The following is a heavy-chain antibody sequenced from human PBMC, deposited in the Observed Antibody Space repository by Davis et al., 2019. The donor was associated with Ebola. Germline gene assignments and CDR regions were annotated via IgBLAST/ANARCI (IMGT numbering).Heavy chain of an antibody. J-gene: IGHJ4*02. CDR2: ITNGGSTN. CDR3: ARGRWNYAMDY. V-gene: IGHV3-48*02. CDR1: GFTFSSYN. D-gene: IGHD1-7*01. Sequence: GESLKISCAASGFTFSSYNMNWVRQAPGKGLEWLSYITNGGSTNSYADSVKGRFTVSRDNAKNSLFLQMNSLRDEDTAVYYCARGRWNYAMDYWGLGTLVIVSS.